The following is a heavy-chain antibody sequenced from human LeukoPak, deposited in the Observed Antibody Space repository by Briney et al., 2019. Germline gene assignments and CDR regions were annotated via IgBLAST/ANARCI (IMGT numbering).Heavy chain of an antibody. V-gene: IGHV3-74*01. J-gene: IGHJ3*02. CDR3: VREYSSSSGRAFDM. CDR1: GFTFSSYW. Sequence: GGSLRPSCAASGFTFSSYWMHWVRQAPGKGLVWVSRISTDGSSTNSADSVKGRLTISRDNAKNTLYLQMNSLRAEDTAVYYCVREYSSSSGRAFDMWGQGTMVTVSP. CDR2: ISTDGSST. D-gene: IGHD6-6*01.